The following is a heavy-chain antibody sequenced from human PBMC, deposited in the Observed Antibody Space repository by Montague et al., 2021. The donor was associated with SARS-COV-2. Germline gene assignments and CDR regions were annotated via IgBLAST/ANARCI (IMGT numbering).Heavy chain of an antibody. V-gene: IGHV4-39*01. J-gene: IGHJ6*03. CDR1: GGSVSSSPYY. Sequence: SETLSLTCTVSGGSVSSSPYYWGWIRQPPGRGLEWVGSISYSGRTYFSPSLKSRVTISVDSSENQFSLRLSSVTAADTAVYYCASSYYYGSETYVYNYCMDVWGKGTTVTVSS. CDR2: ISYSGRT. CDR3: ASSYYYGSETYVYNYCMDV. D-gene: IGHD3-10*01.